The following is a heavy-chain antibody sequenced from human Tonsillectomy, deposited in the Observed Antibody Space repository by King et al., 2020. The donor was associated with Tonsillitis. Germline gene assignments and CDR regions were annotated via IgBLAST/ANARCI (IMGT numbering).Heavy chain of an antibody. CDR1: GFTASDHY. Sequence: VQLVESGGGLVQPGGSLRLSCAASGFTASDHYMDWVRQAPGKGLEWVARTRNKPKGYTTEYAASVKGRFTLSRDDSKNSLYLQMNSLKTEDTAGYYCVRAGCGFVTRVYYPPLCDWGQGTLVTVSS. CDR3: VRAGCGFVTRVYYPPLCD. D-gene: IGHD3-10*01. CDR2: TRNKPKGYTT. J-gene: IGHJ4*02. V-gene: IGHV3-72*01.